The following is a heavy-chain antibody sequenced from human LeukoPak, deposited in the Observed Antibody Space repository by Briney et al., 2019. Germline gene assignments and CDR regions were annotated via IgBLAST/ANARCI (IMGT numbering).Heavy chain of an antibody. CDR3: ATTRREDGSGSFDY. J-gene: IGHJ4*02. CDR1: GGSISSYY. V-gene: IGHV4-59*08. CDR2: IYYSVST. Sequence: SETLSLTCTVSGGSISSYYWSWIRQPPGKGLEWIRYIYYSVSTNYNPSLKSRVTISVDTSKNQFSLKLSSVTAADTAVYYCATTRREDGSGSFDYWGQGTLVTVSS. D-gene: IGHD3-10*01.